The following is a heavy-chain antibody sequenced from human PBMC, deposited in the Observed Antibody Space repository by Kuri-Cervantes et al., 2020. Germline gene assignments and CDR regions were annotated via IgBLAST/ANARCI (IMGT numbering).Heavy chain of an antibody. CDR3: ARESYSSSWFLFDY. V-gene: IGHV3-53*01. D-gene: IGHD6-13*01. Sequence: GESLKISCAASGFTFSSYAMHWVRQAPGKGLEWVSVIYSGGSTYYADSVKGRFTISRDNSKNTLYLQMNSLRAEDTAVYYCARESYSSSWFLFDYWGQGTLVTVSS. CDR1: GFTFSSYA. J-gene: IGHJ4*02. CDR2: IYSGGST.